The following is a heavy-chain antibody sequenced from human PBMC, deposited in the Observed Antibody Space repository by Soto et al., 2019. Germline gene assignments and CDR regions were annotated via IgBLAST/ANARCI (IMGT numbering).Heavy chain of an antibody. J-gene: IGHJ4*02. CDR2: ISYDGNNK. D-gene: IGHD5-18*01. Sequence: GGSLRLSCAASGFTFSSYAMHWVRQPPGKGLEWVAVISYDGNNKYYADSVKGRFTISRDNSKNTLYLQMNSLRVEDTAVYYCARDLGDGYYWKYFDYWGQGTLVTVSS. V-gene: IGHV3-30-3*01. CDR3: ARDLGDGYYWKYFDY. CDR1: GFTFSSYA.